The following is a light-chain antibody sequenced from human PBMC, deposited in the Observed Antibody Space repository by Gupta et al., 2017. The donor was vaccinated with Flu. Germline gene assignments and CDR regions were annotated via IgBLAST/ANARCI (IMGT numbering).Light chain of an antibody. CDR3: QQRSNWPQLT. Sequence: EIVLKQSSATLSLSPGERATLSCRASQSVSSYLSWYQQQPGQAPRLLIYDASNRATGIPPRFSGSRSGTDFTLTISSLEPEDFAVYYCQQRSNWPQLTFGGGTKVEIK. CDR1: QSVSSY. CDR2: DAS. V-gene: IGKV3-11*01. J-gene: IGKJ4*01.